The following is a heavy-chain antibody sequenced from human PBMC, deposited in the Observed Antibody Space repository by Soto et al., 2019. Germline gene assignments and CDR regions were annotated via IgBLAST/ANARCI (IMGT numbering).Heavy chain of an antibody. CDR1: GFTFSSYW. Sequence: GGSLRLSCAASGFTFSSYWMHWVRQAPGKGLVWVSRINSDGSSTCYANSVKGRFTISRDNAKNTLYLQMGSLRAEDMAVYYCARDRHSSGPYDYIWGSYRPTDNWFDPWGQGTLVTVSS. D-gene: IGHD3-16*02. J-gene: IGHJ5*02. CDR2: INSDGSST. CDR3: ARDRHSSGPYDYIWGSYRPTDNWFDP. V-gene: IGHV3-74*01.